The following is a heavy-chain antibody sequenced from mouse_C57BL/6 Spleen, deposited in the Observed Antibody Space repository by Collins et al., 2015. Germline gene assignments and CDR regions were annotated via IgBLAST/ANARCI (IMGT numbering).Heavy chain of an antibody. J-gene: IGHJ4*01. Sequence: QVQLQQSGAELARPGASVKLSCKASGYTFTSYGISWVKQRTGQGLEWIGEIYPRSGNTYYNEKFKGKATLTADKSSSTAYMELRSLTSEDSAVYFCARLTYYYGSPYAMDYWGQGTSVTVSS. CDR1: GYTFTSYG. V-gene: IGHV1-81*01. CDR2: IYPRSGNT. D-gene: IGHD1-1*01. CDR3: ARLTYYYGSPYAMDY.